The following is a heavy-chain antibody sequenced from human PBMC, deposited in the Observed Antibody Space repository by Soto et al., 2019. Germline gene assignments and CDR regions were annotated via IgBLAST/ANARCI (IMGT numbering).Heavy chain of an antibody. D-gene: IGHD1-26*01. J-gene: IGHJ4*02. Sequence: EVQLLESGGGLVQPGGSLRLSCAASGFTFSSYAMSWVRQAPGKGLEWVSVISGRGGSTYYADSVKGRFTISRDNAKNTLYLQMNSLRAEDTAVYYCAKRGVGFDFDYWGQGTLVTVSS. CDR3: AKRGVGFDFDY. CDR2: ISGRGGST. V-gene: IGHV3-23*01. CDR1: GFTFSSYA.